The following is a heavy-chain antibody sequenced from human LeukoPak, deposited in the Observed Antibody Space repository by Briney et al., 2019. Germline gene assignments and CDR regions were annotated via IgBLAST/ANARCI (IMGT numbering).Heavy chain of an antibody. CDR1: GFTFSSYA. CDR3: ARDSGSPSDY. J-gene: IGHJ4*02. V-gene: IGHV4-39*07. D-gene: IGHD3-10*01. Sequence: GSLRLSCAASGFTFSSYAMSWVRQAPGKGLEWIGSIYYSGSTYYNPSLKSRVTISVDTSKNQFSLKLSSVTAADTAVYYCARDSGSPSDYWGQGTLVTVSS. CDR2: IYYSGST.